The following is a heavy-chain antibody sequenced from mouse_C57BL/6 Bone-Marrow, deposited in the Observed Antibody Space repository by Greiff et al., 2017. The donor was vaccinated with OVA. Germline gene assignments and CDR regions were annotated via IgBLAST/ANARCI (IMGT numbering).Heavy chain of an antibody. J-gene: IGHJ3*01. V-gene: IGHV5-4*01. CDR2: ISDGGSYT. CDR1: GFTFSSYA. CDR3: ARDSGTGAY. Sequence: EVKLVESGGGLVKPGGSLKLSCAASGFTFSSYAMSWVRQTPEKRLEWVATISDGGSYTYYPANVKGRFTISRDNAKNNLYLQMSHLKSEDTAMYYCARDSGTGAYWGQGTLVTVSA. D-gene: IGHD4-1*01.